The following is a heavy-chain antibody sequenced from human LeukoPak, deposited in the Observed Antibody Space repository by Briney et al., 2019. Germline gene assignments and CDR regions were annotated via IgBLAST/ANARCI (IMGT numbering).Heavy chain of an antibody. D-gene: IGHD5-18*01. V-gene: IGHV1-46*01. Sequence: ASVKVSCEASGYTFTGYYMHWVRQAPGQGLEWMGIINPSGGSTSYAQKFQGRVTMTRDTSTSTVYMELSSLRSEDTAVYYCARDPLEVDTAMGPGRAFDIWGQGTMVTVSS. CDR2: INPSGGST. CDR3: ARDPLEVDTAMGPGRAFDI. J-gene: IGHJ3*02. CDR1: GYTFTGYY.